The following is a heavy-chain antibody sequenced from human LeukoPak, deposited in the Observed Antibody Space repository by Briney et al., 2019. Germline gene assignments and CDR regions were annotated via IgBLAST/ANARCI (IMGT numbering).Heavy chain of an antibody. Sequence: ASVKVSCKASGYTFTGYYMHWVRQAPGQGLEWMGWINPNSGGTNYAQKFQGRVTMTRDTSTSTAYMELRSLRSDDTAVYYCARGGDSSGYYPADAFDIWGQGTMVTVSS. CDR3: ARGGDSSGYYPADAFDI. J-gene: IGHJ3*02. D-gene: IGHD3-22*01. CDR1: GYTFTGYY. CDR2: INPNSGGT. V-gene: IGHV1-2*02.